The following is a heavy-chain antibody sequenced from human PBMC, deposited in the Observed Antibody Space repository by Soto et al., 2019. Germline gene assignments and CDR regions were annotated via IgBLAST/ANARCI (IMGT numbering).Heavy chain of an antibody. CDR3: ARGPPTLYRDCVDGFDY. V-gene: IGHV1-8*01. CDR1: GYTFTSYD. Sequence: QVQLVQSGAEVKKPGASVKVSCKASGYTFTSYDINWVRQATGQGLEWMGWMNPNSGNTGYAQKFQGRVTMPRNTSISTAYMELSSLRSEDTAVYYGARGPPTLYRDCVDGFDYWGQGTLVTVSS. D-gene: IGHD4-17*01. CDR2: MNPNSGNT. J-gene: IGHJ4*02.